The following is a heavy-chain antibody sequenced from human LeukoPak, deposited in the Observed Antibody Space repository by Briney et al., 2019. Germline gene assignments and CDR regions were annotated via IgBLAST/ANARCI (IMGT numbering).Heavy chain of an antibody. J-gene: IGHJ4*02. D-gene: IGHD2-15*01. V-gene: IGHV3-53*01. Sequence: PGGSLRLSCAVSGFTAGYNYMSWVRQAPGKGLEWGSVIFRGDTYFADSVKGRFTISSGDSKNTVFLQMNRLRTEDTAVYFCASYYGSSGSCYFDTWGQGTLVAVSS. CDR3: ASYYGSSGSCYFDT. CDR1: GFTAGYNY. CDR2: IFRGDT.